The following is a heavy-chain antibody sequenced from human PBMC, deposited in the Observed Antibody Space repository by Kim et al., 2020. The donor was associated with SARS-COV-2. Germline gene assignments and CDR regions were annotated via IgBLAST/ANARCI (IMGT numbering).Heavy chain of an antibody. J-gene: IGHJ5*02. V-gene: IGHV3-23*01. D-gene: IGHD6-13*01. CDR3: VKDLGSWRFDP. CDR2: ITRSSDIT. Sequence: GGSLRLSCIVSGFTFNNYAMSWVRQAPGKGLEWVSAITRSSDITNYADSVKGRFTISRDNSKNTVYLEMNSLRDEDTAVYYCVKDLGSWRFDPWGQGTLVTVFS. CDR1: GFTFNNYA.